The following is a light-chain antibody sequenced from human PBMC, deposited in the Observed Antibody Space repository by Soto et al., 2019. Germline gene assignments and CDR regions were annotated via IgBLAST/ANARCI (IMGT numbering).Light chain of an antibody. CDR3: QQYYGYSWT. J-gene: IGKJ1*01. V-gene: IGKV1-5*01. CDR2: DVS. CDR1: QSISSW. Sequence: DIQMTQSPSSLSASVGDRVTITCRASQSISSWLAWYQQKPGKAPKLLISDVSSLESGVPSRFSGSGSGTEFTLTISGLQPDDFASYYCQQYYGYSWTFGQGTMVDIK.